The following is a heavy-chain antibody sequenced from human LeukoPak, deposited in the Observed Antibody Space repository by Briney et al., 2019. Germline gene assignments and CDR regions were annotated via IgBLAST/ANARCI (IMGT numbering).Heavy chain of an antibody. J-gene: IGHJ3*02. V-gene: IGHV3-20*04. CDR1: GFTFSSYA. Sequence: GGSLRLSCAASGFTFSSYAMSWVRQAPGKGLEWVATISRNSDNRDYADSVNGRFTISRDNAKNSLYLQMSSLRAEDTALYYCTRDRGGGDAYNYDAFDIWGQGTLVTVSS. CDR3: TRDRGGGDAYNYDAFDI. CDR2: ISRNSDNR. D-gene: IGHD5-24*01.